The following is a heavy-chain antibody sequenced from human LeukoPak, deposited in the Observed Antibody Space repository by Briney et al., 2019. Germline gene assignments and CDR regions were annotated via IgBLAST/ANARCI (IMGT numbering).Heavy chain of an antibody. J-gene: IGHJ4*02. V-gene: IGHV3-64*01. CDR3: ARETYYYDSSGYYSPLFFDY. CDR1: GFTFSSYA. CDR2: ISSNGGST. Sequence: GGSLRLSCAASGFTFSSYAMHWVRQAPGKGLEYGSAISSNGGSTYYANSVKGRFTISRDNSKNTLYLQMGSLRAEDMAVYYCARETYYYDSSGYYSPLFFDYWGQGTPVTVSS. D-gene: IGHD3-22*01.